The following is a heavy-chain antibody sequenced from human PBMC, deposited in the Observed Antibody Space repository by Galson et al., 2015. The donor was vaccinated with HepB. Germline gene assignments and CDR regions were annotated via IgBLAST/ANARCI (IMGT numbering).Heavy chain of an antibody. Sequence: CAISGDSVSSNSAAWNWIRQSSSRGLEWLGRTYYRSKWYNEYAVSVKSRIDINPDTSKNRFSLRLDSVTPEDTAIYYCATRYYDSWGQGTLVTVSS. CDR2: TYYRSKWYN. CDR3: ATRYYDS. CDR1: GDSVSSNSAA. V-gene: IGHV6-1*01. J-gene: IGHJ4*02.